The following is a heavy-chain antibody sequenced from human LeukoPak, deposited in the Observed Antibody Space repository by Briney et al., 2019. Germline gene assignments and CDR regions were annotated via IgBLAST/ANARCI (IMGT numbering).Heavy chain of an antibody. CDR3: ARDNYYYYGMDV. Sequence: PGGSLRLSCAASGFTFSSNYMSWVRQAPGKGLEWVSVIYSGGSTYYADSVKGRFTISRDNSKNTLYLQMNSLRAEDTAVYYCARDNYYYYGMDVWGQGTTVTVSS. J-gene: IGHJ6*02. V-gene: IGHV3-53*01. CDR1: GFTFSSNY. CDR2: IYSGGST.